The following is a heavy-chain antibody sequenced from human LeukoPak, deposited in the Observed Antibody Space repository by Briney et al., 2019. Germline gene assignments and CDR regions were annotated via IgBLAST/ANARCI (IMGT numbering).Heavy chain of an antibody. CDR1: GGPISSTTYY. CDR3: AGWRGYRGYDWGFDY. V-gene: IGHV4-39*02. CDR2: ISHSGST. Sequence: SETLSLTCTVSGGPISSTTYYWGWLRQPPGKGLEWIGTISHSGSTYVNPSLRSRVTISADTSKNHFSLRVSSVTAADTAVYYCAGWRGYRGYDWGFDYWGQGTLVIVSS. J-gene: IGHJ4*02. D-gene: IGHD5-12*01.